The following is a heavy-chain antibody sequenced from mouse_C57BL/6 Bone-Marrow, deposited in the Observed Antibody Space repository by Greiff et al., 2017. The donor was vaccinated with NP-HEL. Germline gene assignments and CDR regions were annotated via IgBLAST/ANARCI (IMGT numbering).Heavy chain of an antibody. CDR2: ISSGSSTI. Sequence: EVKLMESGGGLVKPGGSLKLSCAASGFTFSDYGMHWVRQAPEKGLEWVAYISSGSSTIYYADTVKGRFTISRDNAKNTLFLQMTSLRSEDTAMYYCARLRGYLYAMDYWGQGTSVTVSS. V-gene: IGHV5-17*01. CDR1: GFTFSDYG. CDR3: ARLRGYLYAMDY. J-gene: IGHJ4*01. D-gene: IGHD3-1*01.